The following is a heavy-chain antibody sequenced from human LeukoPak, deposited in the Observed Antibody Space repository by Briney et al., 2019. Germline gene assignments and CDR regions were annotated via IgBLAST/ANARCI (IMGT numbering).Heavy chain of an antibody. J-gene: IGHJ6*03. CDR3: ARGEVETLDWNYGYYYYMDV. Sequence: SVKVSCKASGGTFSSYAISWVRQAPGQGLEWMGGVIPIFGTANYAQKFQGRVTITTDESTSTAYMELSSLRSEDTAVYYCARGEVETLDWNYGYYYYMDVWGKGTTVTVSS. CDR1: GGTFSSYA. D-gene: IGHD1-7*01. CDR2: VIPIFGTA. V-gene: IGHV1-69*05.